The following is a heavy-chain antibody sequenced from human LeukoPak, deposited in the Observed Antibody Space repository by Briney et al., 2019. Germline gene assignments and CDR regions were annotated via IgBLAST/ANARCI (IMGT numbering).Heavy chain of an antibody. CDR3: ASSDYGFVRTVRY. Sequence: GGSLRLSCAASGFTFSSYTKNWVRQAPAKGLGRVSSISSSSSYIYYADSVKGRFTISRDNAKNTLYLQMNSLTAEDTAVYYCASSDYGFVRTVRYWGQGTLVTVSS. CDR2: ISSSSSYI. J-gene: IGHJ4*02. D-gene: IGHD4-17*01. V-gene: IGHV3-21*01. CDR1: GFTFSSYT.